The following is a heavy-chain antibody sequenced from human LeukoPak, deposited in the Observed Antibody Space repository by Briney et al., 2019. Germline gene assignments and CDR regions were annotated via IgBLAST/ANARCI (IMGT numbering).Heavy chain of an antibody. V-gene: IGHV1-69*04. D-gene: IGHD1-26*01. CDR1: GGTFSSYA. CDR3: AREWVSGYYYGMDV. Sequence: ASVKVSCKASGGTFSSYAISWVRQAPGQGLEWVGRIIPILGIANYAQKFQGRATITADKSTSTAYMELSSLRSEDTAVYYCAREWVSGYYYGMDVWGQGTTVTVSS. J-gene: IGHJ6*02. CDR2: IIPILGIA.